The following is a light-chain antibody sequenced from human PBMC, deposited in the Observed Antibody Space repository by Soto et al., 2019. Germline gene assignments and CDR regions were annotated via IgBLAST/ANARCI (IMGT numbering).Light chain of an antibody. CDR2: FNN. Sequence: QAVVTQPPSASGTPGQRVTISCSGSSSNIGSNSVNWYQQLPGTAPKLLIYFNNQRPSGVPDRFSGSKSGTSASLAISGLQSEDEADYYCAAWDDSLNGHVVFGGGTKVTVL. V-gene: IGLV1-44*01. CDR1: SSNIGSNS. CDR3: AAWDDSLNGHVV. J-gene: IGLJ2*01.